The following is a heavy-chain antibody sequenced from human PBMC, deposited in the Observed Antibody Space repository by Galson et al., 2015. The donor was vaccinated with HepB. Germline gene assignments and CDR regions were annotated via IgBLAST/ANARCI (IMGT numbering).Heavy chain of an antibody. Sequence: CAISWDSVFTNGVAWNWIRQSPSRGLEWLGRTYYRSTWRHDYAVSVESRITINLDTSVNHFSLQLNSVTPEDTAMYYCARGRNGGLDGWGQGTLVTVSS. D-gene: IGHD3-16*01. V-gene: IGHV6-1*01. CDR1: WDSVFTNGVA. CDR3: ARGRNGGLDG. J-gene: IGHJ5*02. CDR2: TYYRSTWRH.